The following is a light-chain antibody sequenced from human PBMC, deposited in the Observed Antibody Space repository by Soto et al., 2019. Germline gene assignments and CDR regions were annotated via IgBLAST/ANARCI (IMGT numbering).Light chain of an antibody. J-gene: IGLJ1*01. CDR2: DIT. Sequence: QSALTQPASASGSPGQSVTISCTGSSSAVGTYKYVSWYQRHPGRAPKLLISDITQRPSGVPDRFSGSKSVNPASLTVSGLQAEAEAGYYCQSYDSSLTGSIFGTGTKLTVL. CDR1: SSAVGTYKY. CDR3: QSYDSSLTGSI. V-gene: IGLV2-8*01.